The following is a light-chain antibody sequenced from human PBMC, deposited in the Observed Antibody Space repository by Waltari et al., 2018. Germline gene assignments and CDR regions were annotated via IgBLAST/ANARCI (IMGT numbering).Light chain of an antibody. Sequence: QSALTQPASVSGTPGQSITISSTGTSSDVGGYNSVSWYQQHPGIAPKLLIYDVTYRPSGVSNRFSGSKSGNTASLTISGLQAEDEADYYCSSYTSTRTLVFGGGTKLTVL. CDR2: DVT. V-gene: IGLV2-14*03. CDR1: SSDVGGYNS. J-gene: IGLJ2*01. CDR3: SSYTSTRTLV.